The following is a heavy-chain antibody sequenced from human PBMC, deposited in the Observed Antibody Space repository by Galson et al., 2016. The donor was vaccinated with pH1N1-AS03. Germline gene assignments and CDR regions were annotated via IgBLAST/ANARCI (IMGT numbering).Heavy chain of an antibody. CDR1: GFSLSAGGVH. D-gene: IGHD6-13*01. CDR3: ARVWGAAAGYFDY. J-gene: IGHJ4*02. Sequence: PALVTPTQTLTLTCTVSGFSLSAGGVHVAWIRQSPGKALEWLALIYWDGDERYTSSLRSRLSISRDTSKNHVVLTMTNMDPVDTATYYCARVWGAAAGYFDYWGPGNLVVVSS. V-gene: IGHV2-5*02. CDR2: IYWDGDE.